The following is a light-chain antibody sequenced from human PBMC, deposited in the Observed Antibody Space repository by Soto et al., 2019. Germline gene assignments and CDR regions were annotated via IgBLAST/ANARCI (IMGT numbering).Light chain of an antibody. V-gene: IGKV1-5*01. CDR2: HAS. CDR1: QTINNW. J-gene: IGKJ1*01. Sequence: DIQMTQYPSTLSASIGDRVTITCRASQTINNWLAWYQQKPGKAPNLLIYHASNLETGVPSRFSGSAFGTEFTLTISSLQPDDFATYYCQHYHSYPWTFGQGTKVEIK. CDR3: QHYHSYPWT.